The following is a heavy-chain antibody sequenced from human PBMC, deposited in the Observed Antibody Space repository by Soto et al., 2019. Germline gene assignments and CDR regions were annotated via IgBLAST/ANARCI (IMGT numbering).Heavy chain of an antibody. D-gene: IGHD3-9*01. Sequence: EVQLVESGGDLVQPGRSLRLACTASGFKFDDYAMHWVRQAPGKGLEWVSGISWKSGSMNYADSVKGRFTISRDNAKNSLYLQMNSLRSEDTALYYCAKDICGILTGYSRGDGLDLWGHGTMVTVSS. V-gene: IGHV3-9*01. CDR1: GFKFDDYA. CDR2: ISWKSGSM. CDR3: AKDICGILTGYSRGDGLDL. J-gene: IGHJ3*01.